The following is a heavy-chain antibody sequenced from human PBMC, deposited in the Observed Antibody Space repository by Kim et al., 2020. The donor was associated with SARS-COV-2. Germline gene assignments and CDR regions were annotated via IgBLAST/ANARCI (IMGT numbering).Heavy chain of an antibody. V-gene: IGHV3-33*06. J-gene: IGHJ4*02. CDR2: IWYDGSNK. CDR3: AKEYGSGSWVDY. CDR1: GFTFSSYG. D-gene: IGHD3-10*01. Sequence: GGSLRLSCAASGFTFSSYGMHWVRQAPGKGLEWVAVIWYDGSNKYYADSVKGRFTISRDNSKNTLYLQMNSLRAEDTAVYYCAKEYGSGSWVDYWGQGTLVTVSS.